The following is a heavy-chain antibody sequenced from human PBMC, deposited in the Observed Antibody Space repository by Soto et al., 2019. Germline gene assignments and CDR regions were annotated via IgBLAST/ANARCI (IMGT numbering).Heavy chain of an antibody. D-gene: IGHD1-7*01. Sequence: QITLKESGPTLVKPTQTLTLTCTFSGFSLTTTGVGVGWIRQPPGKALEWLALIYWDDDKRYSPSLTSRLPLTKDTSKNHVVLTMTNMDPVDTATYYCAHRLTLNTDWNYGRFDYWGQGTLVTVSS. V-gene: IGHV2-5*02. CDR3: AHRLTLNTDWNYGRFDY. CDR1: GFSLTTTGVG. CDR2: IYWDDDK. J-gene: IGHJ4*02.